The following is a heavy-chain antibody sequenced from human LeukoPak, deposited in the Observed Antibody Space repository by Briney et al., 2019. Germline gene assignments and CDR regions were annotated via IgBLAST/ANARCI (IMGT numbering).Heavy chain of an antibody. CDR2: IYYSGST. D-gene: IGHD6-19*01. CDR1: GGSISSYY. CDR3: ARVRGYSSGRYGYYFDY. Sequence: SETLSLTCTVSGGSISSYYWSWIRQPPGKGLEWIGYIYYSGSTNYNPSLKSRVTISVDTSKNQFSLKLSSVTAADTAVYYCARVRGYSSGRYGYYFDYWGQGTLVTVSS. V-gene: IGHV4-59*01. J-gene: IGHJ4*02.